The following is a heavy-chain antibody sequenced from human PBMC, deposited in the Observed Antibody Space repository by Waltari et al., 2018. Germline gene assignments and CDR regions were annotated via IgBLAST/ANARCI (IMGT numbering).Heavy chain of an antibody. V-gene: IGHV4-34*01. J-gene: IGHJ4*02. CDR1: GGSFSGYY. CDR3: ARGGQYGGFDY. Sequence: QVQLQQWGAGLLKPSETLSLTCAVYGGSFSGYYWSWIRQPPGKGLEWIGEIKHSGSTNYNPSLKSRVTISVDTSKNQFSLKLSSVTAADTAVYYCARGGQYGGFDYCGQGTLVTVSS. CDR2: IKHSGST. D-gene: IGHD2-2*01.